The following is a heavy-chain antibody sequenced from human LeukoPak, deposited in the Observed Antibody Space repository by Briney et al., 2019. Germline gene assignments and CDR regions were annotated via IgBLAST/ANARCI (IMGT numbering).Heavy chain of an antibody. D-gene: IGHD2/OR15-2a*01. V-gene: IGHV3-74*01. Sequence: GGSLRLSCAASGFTFSSYCMHWVRQAPGKGLVWVSRINSEGSSTNYADSVKGPFTISRDNAKNTLYLQMNSLRVEDTAVYYCAREGRLYYWGQGTLVTVSS. CDR1: GFTFSSYC. J-gene: IGHJ4*02. CDR3: AREGRLYY. CDR2: INSEGSST.